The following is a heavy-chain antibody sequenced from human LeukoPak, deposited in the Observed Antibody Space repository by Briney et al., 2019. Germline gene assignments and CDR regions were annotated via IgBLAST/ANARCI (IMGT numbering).Heavy chain of an antibody. CDR1: GFTFSSYE. V-gene: IGHV3-48*03. Sequence: GGSLRLSCAASGFTFSSYEMNWVRQAPGKGLEWVSYISSSGSTIYCADSVKGRFTISRDNAKSSLYLQMNSLRAEDTAVYYCAKAPQVAGTGYFDYWGQGTLVTVSS. CDR2: ISSSGSTI. D-gene: IGHD6-19*01. J-gene: IGHJ4*02. CDR3: AKAPQVAGTGYFDY.